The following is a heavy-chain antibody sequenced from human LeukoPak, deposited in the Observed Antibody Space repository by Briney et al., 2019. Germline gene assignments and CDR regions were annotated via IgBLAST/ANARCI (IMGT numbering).Heavy chain of an antibody. J-gene: IGHJ5*02. CDR2: ITSSGHTI. CDR3: AREGVCDFMGCFDP. Sequence: GGSLRLSCAASGFTFSSYEMNWVRQAPGRGLEWVSYITSSGHTIYYADSVRGRFTVSRDNAKNSLYLQMNSLRAEDTAVYYCAREGVCDFMGCFDPWGQGTLVTVSS. D-gene: IGHD2-21*02. CDR1: GFTFSSYE. V-gene: IGHV3-48*03.